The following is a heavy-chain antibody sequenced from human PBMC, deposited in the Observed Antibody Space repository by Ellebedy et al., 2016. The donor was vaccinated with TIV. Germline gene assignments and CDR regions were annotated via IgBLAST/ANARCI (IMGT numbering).Heavy chain of an antibody. CDR2: INQDGSAK. J-gene: IGHJ4*02. CDR1: GFTFRNYW. Sequence: GGSLRLSCAASGFTFRNYWMNWVRQAPGKGLERVANINQDGSAKYYVDSVKGRFTISRDNAKNSLYLQMNSLRGEDTAVYYCARGGVVAGADYWGQGTLVTVSS. CDR3: ARGGVVAGADY. V-gene: IGHV3-7*03. D-gene: IGHD6-19*01.